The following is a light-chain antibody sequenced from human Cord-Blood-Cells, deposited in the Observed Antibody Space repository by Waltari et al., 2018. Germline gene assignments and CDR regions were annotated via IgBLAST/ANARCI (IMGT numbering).Light chain of an antibody. Sequence: QSALTQPASVSGSPGQSITISCTGTSSDVGSYNLVSWYQQQPGKAPKLMIYEGSKRPSGVSNHFAGSKSGNTASLTISGLQAGDEADYYCCSYAGSSTGVFGGETKLTVL. CDR1: SSDVGSYNL. CDR3: CSYAGSSTGV. CDR2: EGS. J-gene: IGLJ3*02. V-gene: IGLV2-23*01.